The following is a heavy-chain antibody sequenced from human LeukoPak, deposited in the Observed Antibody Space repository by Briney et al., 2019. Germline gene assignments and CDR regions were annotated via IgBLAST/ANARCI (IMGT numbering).Heavy chain of an antibody. V-gene: IGHV4-34*01. CDR3: ARGRPVVVAATRRFDY. D-gene: IGHD2-15*01. J-gene: IGHJ4*02. CDR1: GGSFSGYY. Sequence: PSETLSLTCAVYGGSFSGYYWSWIRQPPGKGLEWIGEINHSGSTNYNPSLKSRVTISVDTSKNQFSLKLSSVTAADTAVYYCARGRPVVVAATRRFDYRGQGTLVTVSS. CDR2: INHSGST.